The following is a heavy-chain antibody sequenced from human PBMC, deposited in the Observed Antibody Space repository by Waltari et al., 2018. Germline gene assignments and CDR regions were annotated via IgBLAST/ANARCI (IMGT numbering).Heavy chain of an antibody. CDR3: TTRVAISGVPCMPDY. Sequence: EVQLVEYGGGLIQAGGSLRLSCAATGFTVSSTSSAWVRQAPGKGLESVAISYSHGTTSYADSVKGRFTISRDNSKNTLFLQMSSVRVDDTAMYYCTTRVAISGVPCMPDYWGQGTLVTVSS. D-gene: IGHD2-8*01. CDR2: SYSHGTT. V-gene: IGHV3-53*01. CDR1: GFTVSSTS. J-gene: IGHJ4*02.